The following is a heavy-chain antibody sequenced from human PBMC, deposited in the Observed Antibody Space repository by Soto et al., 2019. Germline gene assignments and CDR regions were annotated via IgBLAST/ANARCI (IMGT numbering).Heavy chain of an antibody. CDR2: IIPFFGTA. Sequence: SVKVSCKASGGTFSTFGISWVRQAPGQGLEWMGGIIPFFGTAKYSQKFEDRISITADESTNTVYMDLRSLTSEDTAIYYCARSAPMDAGDKYYYDFWGRGALFTVSS. CDR1: GGTFSTFG. D-gene: IGHD3-16*01. V-gene: IGHV1-69*13. CDR3: ARSAPMDAGDKYYYDF. J-gene: IGHJ4*02.